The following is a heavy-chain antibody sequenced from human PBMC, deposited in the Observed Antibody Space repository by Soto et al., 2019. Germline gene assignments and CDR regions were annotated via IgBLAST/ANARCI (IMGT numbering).Heavy chain of an antibody. V-gene: IGHV1-69*13. CDR1: GGTFSSYA. CDR3: AREAPQNDFWSGYPNWFDP. CDR2: IIPIFGTA. D-gene: IGHD3-3*01. Sequence: GASVKVSCKASGGTFSSYAISWVRQAPGQGLEWMGGIIPIFGTANYAQKFQGRVTITADESTSTAYMELSSLRSEDTAVYYCAREAPQNDFWSGYPNWFDPWGQGTLVTVSS. J-gene: IGHJ5*02.